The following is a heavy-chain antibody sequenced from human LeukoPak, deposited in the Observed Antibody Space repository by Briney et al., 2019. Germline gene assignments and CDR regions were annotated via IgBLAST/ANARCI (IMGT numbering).Heavy chain of an antibody. D-gene: IGHD2-2*01. CDR3: ARDSIVVVPAAISYYFDY. J-gene: IGHJ4*02. V-gene: IGHV3-33*01. CDR1: GFTFSSYG. Sequence: EGSLRLSCAASGFTFSSYGMHWVRQAPGKGLEWVAVIWYDGSNKYYADSVKGRFTISRDNSKNTLYLQMNSLRAEDTAVYYCARDSIVVVPAAISYYFDYWGQGTLVTVSS. CDR2: IWYDGSNK.